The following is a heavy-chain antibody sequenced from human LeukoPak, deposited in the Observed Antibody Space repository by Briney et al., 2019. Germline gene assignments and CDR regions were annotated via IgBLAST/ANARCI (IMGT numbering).Heavy chain of an antibody. CDR2: INPNSGDT. V-gene: IGHV1-2*06. CDR3: ARDARRGVELKAFDI. CDR1: GYTFTGYH. D-gene: IGHD1-7*01. J-gene: IGHJ3*02. Sequence: ASVKVSCKASGYTFTGYHMHWVRQAPGQGLEWMGRINPNSGDTNYAQKFQGRVTMTRNTSISTAYMELSSLRSEDTAVYYCARDARRGVELKAFDIWGQGTMVTVSS.